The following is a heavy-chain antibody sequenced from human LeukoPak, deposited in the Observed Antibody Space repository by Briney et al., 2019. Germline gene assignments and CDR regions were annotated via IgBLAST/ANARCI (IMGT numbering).Heavy chain of an antibody. CDR3: ARDPCSGGSCYSAGLY. D-gene: IGHD2-15*01. CDR2: ISAYNGNT. Sequence: ASVKVSRKASGYTFTSYGISWVRQAPGQGLEWMGWISAYNGNTNYAQKLQGRVTMTTDTSTSTAYMELRSLRSDDTAVYYCARDPCSGGSCYSAGLYWGQGTLVTVSS. CDR1: GYTFTSYG. J-gene: IGHJ4*02. V-gene: IGHV1-18*01.